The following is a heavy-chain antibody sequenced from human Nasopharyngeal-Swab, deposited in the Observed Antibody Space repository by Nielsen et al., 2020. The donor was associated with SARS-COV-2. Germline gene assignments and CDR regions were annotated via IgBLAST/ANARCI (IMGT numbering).Heavy chain of an antibody. V-gene: IGHV3-30*18. Sequence: GESLPISCASSGFTFSSYSMNWVRQAPGKGLEWVAVISYDGSNKYYADSVKGRFTISRDNSKNTLYLQMNSLRAEDTAVYYCAKVHVPAAISCYMDVWGKGTTVTVSS. D-gene: IGHD2-2*01. J-gene: IGHJ6*03. CDR2: ISYDGSNK. CDR1: GFTFSSYS. CDR3: AKVHVPAAISCYMDV.